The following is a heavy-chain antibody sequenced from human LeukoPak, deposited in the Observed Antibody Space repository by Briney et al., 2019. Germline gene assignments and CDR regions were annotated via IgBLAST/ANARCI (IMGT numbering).Heavy chain of an antibody. V-gene: IGHV3-33*01. CDR1: GFTFSSYG. CDR3: ARGRKPLGRACRSTSCYSDYYYGMDV. D-gene: IGHD2-2*01. CDR2: IWYDGSNK. Sequence: SGGSLRLSCAPSGFTFSSYGMHWVRQAPGKGLEWVAVIWYDGSNKYYADSVKGRFTISRDNSKNTLYLQMNSLRAEDTAVYYCARGRKPLGRACRSTSCYSDYYYGMDVWSQGTTVTVSS. J-gene: IGHJ6*02.